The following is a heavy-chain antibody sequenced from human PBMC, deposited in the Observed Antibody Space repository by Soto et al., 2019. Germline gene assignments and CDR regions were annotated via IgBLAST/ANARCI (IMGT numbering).Heavy chain of an antibody. CDR2: INPNSGST. CDR3: ARDRRYYGSGSYYTAPYYYYYMDV. Sequence: QVQLVQSGAEVKKPGASVKVSCKASGYTFTGYYMHWVRQAPGQGLEWMGWINPNSGSTNYAQKFQGCVTMTSDTSISTAYMELSRLRSDDTAVDYCARDRRYYGSGSYYTAPYYYYYMDVWGKGTTVTVSS. CDR1: GYTFTGYY. V-gene: IGHV1-2*04. J-gene: IGHJ6*03. D-gene: IGHD3-10*01.